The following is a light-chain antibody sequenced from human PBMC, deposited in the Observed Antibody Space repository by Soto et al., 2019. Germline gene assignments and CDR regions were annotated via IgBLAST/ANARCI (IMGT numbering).Light chain of an antibody. CDR3: QSYDNSLLAYV. Sequence: QSVLTQPPSVSGAPGQRLTISCAGTSSNIGAGFDVHWYQQLPGTAPKLLIYANDDRPSGVPDRFSGSTSGTSASLAITGLQADDAADYYCQSYDNSLLAYVFGGGTKGTVL. V-gene: IGLV1-40*01. J-gene: IGLJ2*01. CDR1: SSNIGAGFD. CDR2: AND.